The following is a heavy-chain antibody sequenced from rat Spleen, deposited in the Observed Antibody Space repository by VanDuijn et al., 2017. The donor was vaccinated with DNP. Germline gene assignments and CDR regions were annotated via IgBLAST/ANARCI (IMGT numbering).Heavy chain of an antibody. CDR2: IQNGGST. J-gene: IGHJ2*01. CDR3: ARFPTYYGYNPYYFDY. Sequence: QVQLKESGPGLVQPSQTLSLTCTVSGFSLTSYHVHWVRQPPGKGLEWMGRIQNGGSTDYNSALKSRLSISRDTSKSQVFLKMNSVQTEDTAMYFCARFPTYYGYNPYYFDYWGQGVMVTVSS. CDR1: GFSLTSYH. V-gene: IGHV2-27*01. D-gene: IGHD1-9*01.